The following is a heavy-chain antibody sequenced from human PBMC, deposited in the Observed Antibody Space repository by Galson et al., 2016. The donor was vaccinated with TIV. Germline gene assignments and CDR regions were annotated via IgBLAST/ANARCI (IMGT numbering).Heavy chain of an antibody. CDR1: GFTFSAFG. Sequence: SLRLSCAASGFTFSAFGMHWVRQSPGMGLEWVAFTPYDGNNKYLADSLKGRFTISRDNAKNTLYLQMSSLRAEDTALYYWTRDEPSYNYVLDVWGQGTTVTVSS. V-gene: IGHV3-33*05. J-gene: IGHJ6*02. CDR2: TPYDGNNK. D-gene: IGHD1-14*01. CDR3: TRDEPSYNYVLDV.